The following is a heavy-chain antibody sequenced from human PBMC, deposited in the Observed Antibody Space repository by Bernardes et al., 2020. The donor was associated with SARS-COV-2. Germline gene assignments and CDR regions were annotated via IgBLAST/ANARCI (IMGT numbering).Heavy chain of an antibody. J-gene: IGHJ4*02. Sequence: SETLSLTCTVSGGSISSSSYYWGWIRQPPGKGLEWIGSIYYSGSTYYNPSLKSRVTISVDTSKNQFSLKLRSVTAADTAVYYCARVYARSVYFDSWGQGNLVTVSS. V-gene: IGHV4-39*01. CDR3: ARVYARSVYFDS. CDR1: GGSISSSSYY. D-gene: IGHD2-8*01. CDR2: IYYSGST.